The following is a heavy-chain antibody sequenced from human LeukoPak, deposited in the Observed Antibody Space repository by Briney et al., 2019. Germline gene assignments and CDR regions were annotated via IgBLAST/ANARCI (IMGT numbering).Heavy chain of an antibody. CDR3: ARDYGDYPYNWFDP. CDR1: GYTFTAYY. D-gene: IGHD4-17*01. Sequence: GASVKVSCKASGYTFTAYYMHWVRQAPGQGLEWMGWINPNSGDTNYAQKFQGRVTMTRDTSITTAYMELSRLRSDDTAVYYCARDYGDYPYNWFDPWGQGTLVTVSS. V-gene: IGHV1-2*02. J-gene: IGHJ5*02. CDR2: INPNSGDT.